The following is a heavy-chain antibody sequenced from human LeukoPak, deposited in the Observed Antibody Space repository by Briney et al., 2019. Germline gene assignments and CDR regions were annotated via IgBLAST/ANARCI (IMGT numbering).Heavy chain of an antibody. CDR1: GGSISSYY. CDR2: IYNTGST. V-gene: IGHV4-4*07. Sequence: SETLSLTCSVSGGSISSYYWSWIRQPAGKGLEWIGRIYNTGSTNYNPPLKSRVTISADTSKNQFSLKLNSLTTADTAVYYCTRGAGWLIDYWGQGILVTVSS. D-gene: IGHD3-16*01. J-gene: IGHJ4*02. CDR3: TRGAGWLIDY.